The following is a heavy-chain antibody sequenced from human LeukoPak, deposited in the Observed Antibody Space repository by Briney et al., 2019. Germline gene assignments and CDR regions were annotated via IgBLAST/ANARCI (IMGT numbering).Heavy chain of an antibody. D-gene: IGHD2/OR15-2a*01. CDR1: GFTFSSYW. Sequence: GGSLRLSCAASGFTFSSYWMSWVRQAPGKGLEWVSSISSSSNYIYYADSVKGRFTISRDNAENSLYLQMNSLRAEDTAVYYCARVSILIVPYYAFDIWGQGTMVTVSS. V-gene: IGHV3-21*01. CDR2: ISSSSNYI. CDR3: ARVSILIVPYYAFDI. J-gene: IGHJ3*02.